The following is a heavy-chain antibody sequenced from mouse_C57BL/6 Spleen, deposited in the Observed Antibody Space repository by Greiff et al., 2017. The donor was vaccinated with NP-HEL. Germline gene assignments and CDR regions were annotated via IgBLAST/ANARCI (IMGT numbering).Heavy chain of an antibody. CDR2: INPGSGGT. V-gene: IGHV1-54*01. CDR1: GYAFTNYL. J-gene: IGHJ4*01. D-gene: IGHD2-4*01. Sequence: VQLQQSGAELVRPGTSVKVSCKASGYAFTNYLIEWVKQRPGQGLEWIGVINPGSGGTNYNEKFKGKATLTADTSSSTAYMQLSSLTSEDSAVDFCAREDLMGLRRAMDYWGQGTSVTVSS. CDR3: AREDLMGLRRAMDY.